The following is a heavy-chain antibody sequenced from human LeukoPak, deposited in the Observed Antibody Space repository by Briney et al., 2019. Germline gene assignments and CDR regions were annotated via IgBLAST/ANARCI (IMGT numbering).Heavy chain of an antibody. Sequence: ASVKVSCKASGYTFTTYAMHWVRQAPGQRLEWMGWINVGNGNTKCSQKFQGRVTITRDTSASTAYMELSSLRFEDTAVYYCARAENWFDPWGQGTLVTVSS. CDR3: ARAENWFDP. J-gene: IGHJ5*02. V-gene: IGHV1-3*01. CDR2: INVGNGNT. CDR1: GYTFTTYA.